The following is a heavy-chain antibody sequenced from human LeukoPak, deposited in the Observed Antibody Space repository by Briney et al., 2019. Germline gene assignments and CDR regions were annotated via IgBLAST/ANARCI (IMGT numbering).Heavy chain of an antibody. CDR3: VKHESLSWGGSLDH. CDR2: IWYDGNNK. CDR1: GFIFNNYG. D-gene: IGHD6-25*01. J-gene: IGHJ4*02. V-gene: IGHV3-33*06. Sequence: GRSLRLSCAASGFIFNNYGMHWVRQAPGKGLEWLAVIWYDGNNKNYADSVKGRFTISRDNSKNTVYLQMNSLRAEDTAVYYCVKHESLSWGGSLDHWGQGILFTVSS.